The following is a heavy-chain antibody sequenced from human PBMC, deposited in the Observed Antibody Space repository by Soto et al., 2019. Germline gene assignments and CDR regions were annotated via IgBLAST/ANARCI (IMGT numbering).Heavy chain of an antibody. CDR1: GFTVSSNY. CDR2: MFSGVST. Sequence: GGYLRLSCPASGFTVSSNYMSWVRQAPGKGLEWGAVMFSGVSTYYSDSVKGRFTISRDNSKNTLYLQMNSLRAEDTAVYYCLLGDEAQAWGQGTLVTVSS. CDR3: LLGDEAQA. J-gene: IGHJ5*02. V-gene: IGHV3-53*01.